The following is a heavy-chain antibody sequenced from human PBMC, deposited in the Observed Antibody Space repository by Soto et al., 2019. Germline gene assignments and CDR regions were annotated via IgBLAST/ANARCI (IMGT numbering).Heavy chain of an antibody. D-gene: IGHD6-19*01. Sequence: GGSLRLSCAASGFTFDDYAMHWVRQAPGKGLEWVSGISWNSGSIGYADSVKGRFTISRDNAKNSLYLQMNSLRAEDTALYYCAKDIKTWLPHPYAFDIWGQGTMVTVSS. CDR2: ISWNSGSI. J-gene: IGHJ3*02. V-gene: IGHV3-9*01. CDR3: AKDIKTWLPHPYAFDI. CDR1: GFTFDDYA.